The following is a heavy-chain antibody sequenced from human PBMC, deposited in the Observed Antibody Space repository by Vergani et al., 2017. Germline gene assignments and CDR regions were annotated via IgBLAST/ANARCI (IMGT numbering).Heavy chain of an antibody. CDR2: INPSGGSK. J-gene: IGHJ4*02. V-gene: IGHV1-46*04. Sequence: QVQLVQSGAAVKKPGASVKVSCKASGYTFTSYYMPWVRQAPGQGLEWMGIINPSGGSKSYAQKLQGRVTMTRDTSTITVYMELSSLISEDTAVYYCARERTWEACNFDYWGQGTLVTVSS. CDR1: GYTFTSYY. CDR3: ARERTWEACNFDY. D-gene: IGHD1-26*01.